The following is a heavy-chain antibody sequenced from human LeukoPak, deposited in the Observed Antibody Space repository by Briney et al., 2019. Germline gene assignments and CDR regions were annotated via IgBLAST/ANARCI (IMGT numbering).Heavy chain of an antibody. Sequence: PSETLSLTCTVSGGSISSSSYYWGWIRQPPGKGLEWIGSIYYSGSTYYNPSLKSRVTISVDTSKNQFSLKLSSVTAADTAVYYCAREDYSYGPAGFDYWGQGTLVTVSS. J-gene: IGHJ4*02. CDR3: AREDYSYGPAGFDY. V-gene: IGHV4-39*02. CDR2: IYYSGST. CDR1: GGSISSSSYY. D-gene: IGHD5-18*01.